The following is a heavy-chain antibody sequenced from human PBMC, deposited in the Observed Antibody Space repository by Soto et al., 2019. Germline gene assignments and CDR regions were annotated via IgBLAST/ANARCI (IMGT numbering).Heavy chain of an antibody. V-gene: IGHV3-7*01. CDR2: IKEDGGEM. Sequence: PGGSLRLSCAVSGFTFRNHWMNWVRQAPGKGLEWVANIKEDGGEMYYVDYVKGRFTISRDNAKNSLYLQMNSLRAEDAAVYYCATSAGAPGNYWGQGTLVTVSS. D-gene: IGHD1-26*01. CDR3: ATSAGAPGNY. J-gene: IGHJ4*02. CDR1: GFTFRNHW.